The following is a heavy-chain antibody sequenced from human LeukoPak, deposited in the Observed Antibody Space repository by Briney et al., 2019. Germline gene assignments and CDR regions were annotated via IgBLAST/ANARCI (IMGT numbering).Heavy chain of an antibody. CDR1: GGSISSYY. CDR2: IYYSGST. D-gene: IGHD4-17*01. V-gene: IGHV4-59*12. Sequence: SETLSLTCTVSGGSISSYYWSWIRQPPGKGLEWIGYIYYSGSTYYNPSLKSRVTISVDTSKNQFSLKPSSVTAADTAVYYCARDDGYGADYWGQGTLVTVSS. CDR3: ARDDGYGADY. J-gene: IGHJ4*02.